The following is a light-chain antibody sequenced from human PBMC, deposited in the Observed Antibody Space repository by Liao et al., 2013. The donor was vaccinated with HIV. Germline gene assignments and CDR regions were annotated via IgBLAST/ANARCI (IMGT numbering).Light chain of an antibody. V-gene: IGLV3-21*01. J-gene: IGLJ1*01. CDR1: AVPNQY. CDR3: QVWDSSSDHPGV. CDR2: YDS. Sequence: SYELTQPPSVSVFPGQTARITCSGDAVPNQYAFWYKQKPGQAPVLVIYYDSDRPSGIPERFSGSNSGNTATLTISRVEAGDEADYYCQVWDSSSDHPGVFGTGTKVTVL.